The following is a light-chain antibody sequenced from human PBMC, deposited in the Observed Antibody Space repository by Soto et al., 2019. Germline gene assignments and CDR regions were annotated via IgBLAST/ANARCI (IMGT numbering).Light chain of an antibody. CDR3: QSYDSSLSCRVV. Sequence: QSVLTQPPSVSGAPGQRVTISCTGSSSNIGAGYDVHWYQQLPGTAPKLLIYGNSNRPSGVPDRFSGSKSGTSASLAITGLQAEDEADYYCQSYDSSLSCRVVFGGGNKLTVL. CDR1: SSNIGAGYD. J-gene: IGLJ2*01. V-gene: IGLV1-40*01. CDR2: GNS.